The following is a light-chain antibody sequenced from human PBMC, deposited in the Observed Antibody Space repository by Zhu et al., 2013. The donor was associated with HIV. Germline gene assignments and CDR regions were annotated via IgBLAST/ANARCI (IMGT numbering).Light chain of an antibody. CDR3: CSYVTGEVSVV. J-gene: IGLJ2*01. V-gene: IGLV1-44*01. Sequence: QSVLTQPPSASGTPGQRVTISCSGSSSNIGSNTVNWYQQLPGTAPKLLIYSNNQRPSGVPDRFSGSKSGTSASLAISGLRTEDEADYYCCSYVTGEVSVVFGGGTKLTVL. CDR2: SNN. CDR1: SSNIGSNT.